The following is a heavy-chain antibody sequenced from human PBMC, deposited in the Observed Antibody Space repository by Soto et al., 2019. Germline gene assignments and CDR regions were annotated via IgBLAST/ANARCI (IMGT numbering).Heavy chain of an antibody. CDR3: ARVFKGKQWLGHYYYYYYMDV. Sequence: SETLSLTCAVYGGSFSGYYWSWIRQPPGKGLEWIGEINHSGSTNYNPSLKSRVTISVDTSKNQFSLKLSSVTAADTAVYYCARVFKGKQWLGHYYYYYYMDVWGKGTTVTVSS. CDR2: INHSGST. CDR1: GGSFSGYY. J-gene: IGHJ6*03. V-gene: IGHV4-34*01. D-gene: IGHD6-19*01.